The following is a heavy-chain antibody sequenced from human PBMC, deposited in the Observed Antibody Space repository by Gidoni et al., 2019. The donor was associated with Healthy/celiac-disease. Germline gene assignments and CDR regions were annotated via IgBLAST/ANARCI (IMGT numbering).Heavy chain of an antibody. CDR3: ARGTGGATSDY. Sequence: EVQLVASGGGLVQPGGSLRLSCAASGFTFSSYEMNWVRKTPGKGLEWVSYISSSGSTIYYADSVKGRLIISRDNAKNSLYLQMNSLRAEDTAVYYCARGTGGATSDYWGQGTLVTVSS. J-gene: IGHJ4*02. CDR2: ISSSGSTI. CDR1: GFTFSSYE. D-gene: IGHD1-26*01. V-gene: IGHV3-48*03.